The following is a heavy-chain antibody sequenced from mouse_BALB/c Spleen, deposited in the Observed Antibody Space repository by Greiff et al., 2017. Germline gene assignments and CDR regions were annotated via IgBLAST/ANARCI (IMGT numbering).Heavy chain of an antibody. J-gene: IGHJ2*01. CDR3: AKDYYGSRGYYFDY. D-gene: IGHD1-1*01. Sequence: EVQRVESGGGLVQPGGSLRLSCATSGFTFTDYYMSWVRQPPGKALEWLGFIRNKANGYTTEYSASVKGRFTISRDNSQSILYLQMNTLRAEDSATYYCAKDYYGSRGYYFDYWGQGTTLTVSS. V-gene: IGHV7-3*02. CDR2: IRNKANGYTT. CDR1: GFTFTDYY.